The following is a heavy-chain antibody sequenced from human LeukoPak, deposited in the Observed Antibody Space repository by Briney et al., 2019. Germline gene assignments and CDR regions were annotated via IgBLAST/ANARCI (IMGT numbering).Heavy chain of an antibody. Sequence: SETLSLTCTVSRGSTSTYYWSWIRQPAGKGLEWIGRIYPSGNTNFNPSLMSRVTMSIDTSKNQFSLKLSSLTAADTAVYYCARGVVAAAGRTFDFWGQGTLVTVSS. J-gene: IGHJ4*02. D-gene: IGHD6-13*01. CDR2: IYPSGNT. CDR1: RGSTSTYY. V-gene: IGHV4-4*07. CDR3: ARGVVAAAGRTFDF.